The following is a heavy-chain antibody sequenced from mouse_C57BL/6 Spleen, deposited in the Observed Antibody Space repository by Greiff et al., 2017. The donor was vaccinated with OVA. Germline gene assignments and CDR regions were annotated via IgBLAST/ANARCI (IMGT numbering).Heavy chain of an antibody. D-gene: IGHD2-3*01. V-gene: IGHV5-17*01. CDR3: ARGDDGYPDY. Sequence: EVKLMESGGGLVKPGGSLKLSCAASGFTFSDYGMHWVRQAPEKGLEWVAYISSGSSTIYYADTVKGRFTISRDNAKNTLFLQMTSLRSEDTAMYYCARGDDGYPDYGGQGTTLTVSS. CDR2: ISSGSSTI. CDR1: GFTFSDYG. J-gene: IGHJ2*01.